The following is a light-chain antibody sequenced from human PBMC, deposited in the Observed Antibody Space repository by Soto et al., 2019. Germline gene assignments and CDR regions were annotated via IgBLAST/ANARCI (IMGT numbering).Light chain of an antibody. J-gene: IGKJ1*01. CDR2: DAS. CDR1: QSISTW. CDR3: QHYNSYPWT. V-gene: IGKV1-5*01. Sequence: DIQMTQSPSTLSASVGDRVIITCRASQSISTWLAWYQHKPGKAPKFLIYDASTLESGVPSRFSGSGSGTEFTLTISSLQPDDFATYYCQHYNSYPWTFGQGTKVEIK.